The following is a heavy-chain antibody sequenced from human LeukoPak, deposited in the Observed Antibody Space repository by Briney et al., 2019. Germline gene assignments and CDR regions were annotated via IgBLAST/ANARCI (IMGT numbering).Heavy chain of an antibody. V-gene: IGHV4-4*07. CDR2: IYTSGST. CDR3: ARGVDFASSPYYYMDV. D-gene: IGHD2-2*01. CDR1: GGSISSYY. Sequence: SSETLSLTCTVSGGSISSYYWSWIRQPAGKGLEWIGRIYTSGSTNYNPSLKSRVTMSVDTSKNQFSLKLSSVTAADTAVYYCARGVDFASSPYYYMDVWGKGTTVTVSS. J-gene: IGHJ6*03.